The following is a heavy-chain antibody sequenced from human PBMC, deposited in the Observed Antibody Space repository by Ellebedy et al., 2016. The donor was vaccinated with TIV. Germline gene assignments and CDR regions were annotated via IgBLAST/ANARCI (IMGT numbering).Heavy chain of an antibody. CDR3: ARAGGRHSTGSGFY. D-gene: IGHD2-2*01. CDR1: GFTFSSYA. V-gene: IGHV3-7*03. CDR2: IKEDGSEA. J-gene: IGHJ4*02. Sequence: PGGSLRLSCTASGFTFSSYAMSWVRQAPGKGLEWVANIKEDGSEAYYVESVKGRFTLSRDNAKNSLYLQMSNLQAEDTAVFYCARAGGRHSTGSGFYWGQGTRVTVST.